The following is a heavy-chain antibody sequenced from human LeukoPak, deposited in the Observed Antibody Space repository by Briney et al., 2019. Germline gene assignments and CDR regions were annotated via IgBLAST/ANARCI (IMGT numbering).Heavy chain of an antibody. V-gene: IGHV4-4*07. CDR3: ARDLTDYGGPAYFQH. J-gene: IGHJ1*01. CDR1: GGSISSYY. Sequence: VKPSETLSLTCTVSGGSISSYYWSCIRQPAGKGLEWIGRIYTSGSTNYNPALKSRVTMSVDTSKNQLSLKLSSVTAADTAVYYCARDLTDYGGPAYFQHGGQGTLVTVSS. D-gene: IGHD4/OR15-4a*01. CDR2: IYTSGST.